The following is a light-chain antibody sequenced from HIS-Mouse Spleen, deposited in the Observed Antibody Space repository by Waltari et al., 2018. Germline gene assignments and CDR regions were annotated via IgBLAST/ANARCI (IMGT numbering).Light chain of an antibody. J-gene: IGLJ3*02. CDR1: NIGSKS. V-gene: IGLV3-21*02. Sequence: SYVLTQPPSVSVAPGQTARITCGGNNIGSKSVHWYQQKPGQAPVLVVYDDSARPSGVPERFSGSNSGNTATLTSSRVEAGDEADYYCQVWDSSSDHPVFGGGTKLTVL. CDR2: DDS. CDR3: QVWDSSSDHPV.